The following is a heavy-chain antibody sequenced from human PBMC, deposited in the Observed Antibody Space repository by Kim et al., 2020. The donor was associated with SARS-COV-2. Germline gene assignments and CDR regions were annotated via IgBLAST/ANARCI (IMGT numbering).Heavy chain of an antibody. CDR3: AKRIHPHDDILDAFDI. V-gene: IGHV3-33*06. CDR2: IWYDGSNK. Sequence: GGSLRLSCAASGFTFSSYGMHWVRQAPGKGLEWVAVIWYDGSNKYYADSVKGRFTISRDNSKNTLYLQMNSLRAEDTAVYYCAKRIHPHDDILDAFDIWGQGTMVTVSS. J-gene: IGHJ3*02. D-gene: IGHD5-18*01. CDR1: GFTFSSYG.